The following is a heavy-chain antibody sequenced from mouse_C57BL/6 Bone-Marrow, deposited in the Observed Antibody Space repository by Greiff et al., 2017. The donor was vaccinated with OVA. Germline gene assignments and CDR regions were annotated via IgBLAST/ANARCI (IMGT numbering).Heavy chain of an antibody. Sequence: VKLMESGAELVKPGASVKMSCKASGYTFTSYWITWVKQRPGQGLEWIGDIYPGSGSTNYNEKFKSKATLTVDTSSSTAYMQLSSLTSEDSAVYYCASLWLRQYYFDYWGQGTTLTVSS. V-gene: IGHV1-55*01. J-gene: IGHJ2*01. CDR1: GYTFTSYW. CDR2: IYPGSGST. D-gene: IGHD2-2*01. CDR3: ASLWLRQYYFDY.